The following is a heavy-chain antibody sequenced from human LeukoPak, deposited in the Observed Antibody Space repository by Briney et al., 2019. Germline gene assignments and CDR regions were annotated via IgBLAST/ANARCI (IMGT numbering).Heavy chain of an antibody. CDR1: GGSISSYY. CDR3: ARAENNWFDP. V-gene: IGHV4-59*01. CDR2: IYYSGST. Sequence: SETLSLTCTVSGGSISSYYWSWIRQPPGKGPEWIGYIYYSGSTNYNPSLKSRVTISVDTSKNQFSLKLSSVTAADTAVYYCARAENNWFDPWGQGTLVTVSS. J-gene: IGHJ5*02.